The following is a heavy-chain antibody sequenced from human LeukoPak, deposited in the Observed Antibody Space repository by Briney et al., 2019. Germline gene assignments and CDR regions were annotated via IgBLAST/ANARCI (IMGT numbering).Heavy chain of an antibody. Sequence: SETLSLTCTVSGGSISSYYWSWIWQPPGKGLEWIGYIYYGGSANYNPSLKRRGTISVPTSKNQSSLKLSSVTAADTAVHYCARLHSGSYSYFDSWGQGTLVTVSS. CDR2: IYYGGSA. J-gene: IGHJ4*02. CDR1: GGSISSYY. CDR3: ARLHSGSYSYFDS. D-gene: IGHD1-26*01. V-gene: IGHV4-59*08.